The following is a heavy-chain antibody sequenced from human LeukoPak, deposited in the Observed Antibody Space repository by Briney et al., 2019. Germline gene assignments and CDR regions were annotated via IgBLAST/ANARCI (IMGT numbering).Heavy chain of an antibody. J-gene: IGHJ5*02. CDR1: GGSISSGGYY. V-gene: IGHV4-31*03. CDR2: IYYSGST. D-gene: IGHD2-15*01. Sequence: SETLSLTCTVSGGSISSGGYYWSWIRQHPGQGLEWIGYIYYSGSTYYNPSLKSRVTISVDTSKNQFSLKLSSVTAADTAVYYCAREDIVVNRGFDPWGQGTLVTVSS. CDR3: AREDIVVNRGFDP.